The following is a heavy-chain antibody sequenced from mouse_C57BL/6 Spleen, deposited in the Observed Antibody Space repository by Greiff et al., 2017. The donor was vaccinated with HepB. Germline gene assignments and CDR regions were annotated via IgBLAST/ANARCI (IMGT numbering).Heavy chain of an antibody. V-gene: IGHV1-61*01. CDR3: ATTAQVFAY. J-gene: IGHJ3*01. CDR1: GYTFTSYW. Sequence: QVQLQQSGAELVRPGSSVKLSCKASGYTFTSYWMDWVKQRPGQGLEWIGNIYPFDSETHYNQKFKDKATLTVDKSSSTAYMQLSSLTSEDSAVYYCATTAQVFAYWGQGTLVTVSA. CDR2: IYPFDSET. D-gene: IGHD3-2*02.